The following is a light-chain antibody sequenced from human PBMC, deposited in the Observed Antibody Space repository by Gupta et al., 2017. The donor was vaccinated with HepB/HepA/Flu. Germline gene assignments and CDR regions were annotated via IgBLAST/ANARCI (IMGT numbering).Light chain of an antibody. Sequence: EIVMTQSSATPSMSPGERATLPCRASQSVSSNLAWYQQKPGQPPRLLIYDASTRATGIPARFRGSGSGTEFTRTNSSLQSEDFAVYYCQQYNNWYSCGQGTKRE. CDR1: QSVSSN. J-gene: IGKJ2*01. CDR3: QQYNNWYS. CDR2: DAS. V-gene: IGKV3-15*01.